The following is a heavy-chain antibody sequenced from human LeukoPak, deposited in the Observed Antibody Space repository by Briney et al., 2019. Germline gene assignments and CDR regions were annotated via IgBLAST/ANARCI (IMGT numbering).Heavy chain of an antibody. CDR3: ATTLGQPVSGAFDI. CDR1: GGSISSYY. V-gene: IGHV4-59*01. Sequence: SETLSLTCTVSGGSISSYYWSWIRQPPGKGLEWIGYIYYSGSTNYNPSLKSRVTISVDTSKNQFSLKLSSVTAADTAVYYCATTLGQPVSGAFDIWGQGTMVTVSS. D-gene: IGHD6-13*01. CDR2: IYYSGST. J-gene: IGHJ3*02.